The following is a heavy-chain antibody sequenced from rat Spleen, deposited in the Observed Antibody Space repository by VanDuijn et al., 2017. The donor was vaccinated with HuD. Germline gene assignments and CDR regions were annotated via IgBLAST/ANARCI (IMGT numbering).Heavy chain of an antibody. CDR1: GFTFNNYW. J-gene: IGHJ4*01. D-gene: IGHD1-1*01. CDR3: TRVGYYSNYYVMDA. Sequence: EVQLVESGGGLVQPGRSLKLSCVASGFTFNNYWMTWIRQAPGKGLEWVASIPNTGGSTYYPDSVKGRFTISRDNAKSTLYLQMNSLRSEDTATYYCTRVGYYSNYYVMDAWGQGASVTVSS. V-gene: IGHV5-31*01. CDR2: IPNTGGST.